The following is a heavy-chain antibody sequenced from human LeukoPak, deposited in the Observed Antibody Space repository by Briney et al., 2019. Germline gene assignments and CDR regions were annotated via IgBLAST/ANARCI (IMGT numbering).Heavy chain of an antibody. V-gene: IGHV1-2*02. CDR1: GYTFTDYY. Sequence: ASVKVSCKASGYTFTDYYIHWVRQAPGQGLEWMGYIYPKSGDTKYAQKFQGRVTMTRDTSITTAYMELTRLTSDDTAVYSCATIEGGAGTDWGQGTLVTVSS. CDR3: ATIEGGAGTD. D-gene: IGHD6-19*01. CDR2: IYPKSGDT. J-gene: IGHJ4*02.